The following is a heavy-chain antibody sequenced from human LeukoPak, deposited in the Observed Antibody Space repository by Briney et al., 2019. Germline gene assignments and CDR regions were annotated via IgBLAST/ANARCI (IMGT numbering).Heavy chain of an antibody. V-gene: IGHV4-39*01. CDR1: GGSISSSSYY. CDR3: ARQLGYCSSTSCYADKVDY. Sequence: PSETLPPTCTVSGGSISSSSYYWGWIRQPPGKGLEWIGSIYYSGSTYYNPSLKSRVTISVDTSKNQFSLKLSSVTAADTAAYYCARQLGYCSSTSCYADKVDYWGQGTLVTVSS. D-gene: IGHD2-2*01. J-gene: IGHJ4*02. CDR2: IYYSGST.